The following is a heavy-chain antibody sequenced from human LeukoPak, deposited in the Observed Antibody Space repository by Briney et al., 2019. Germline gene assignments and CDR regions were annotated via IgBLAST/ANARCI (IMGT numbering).Heavy chain of an antibody. D-gene: IGHD2-15*01. J-gene: IGHJ2*01. CDR1: GFTFSSYG. CDR3: ARDHPGKYCSGGSCRYWYFDL. CDR2: LRFDGSDK. Sequence: GGSLRLSCAASGFTFSSYGMHWVRQAPGKGLEWVAFLRFDGSDKYYADSVKGRFTISRDNSKNTMYLQMNSLRAEDTAVYYCARDHPGKYCSGGSCRYWYFDLWGRGTLVTVSS. V-gene: IGHV3-30*02.